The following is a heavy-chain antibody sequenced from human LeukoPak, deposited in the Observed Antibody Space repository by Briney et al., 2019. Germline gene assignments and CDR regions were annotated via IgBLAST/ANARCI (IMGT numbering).Heavy chain of an antibody. CDR3: ARGASSGNLKDAFDI. Sequence: GGSLRLSCAASGFTFSDCWMHWVRQRPGEGLEYVSRITTDGSSTTYADSVKGRFTVPRDNAKNTLYLQMNSLRAEDTAVYYCARGASSGNLKDAFDIWAQGTMVTVAS. V-gene: IGHV3-74*01. D-gene: IGHD3-22*01. CDR2: ITTDGSST. J-gene: IGHJ3*02. CDR1: GFTFSDCW.